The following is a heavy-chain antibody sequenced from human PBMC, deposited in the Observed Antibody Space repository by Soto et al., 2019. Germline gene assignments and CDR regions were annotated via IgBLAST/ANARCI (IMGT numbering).Heavy chain of an antibody. CDR1: GGSISSVDYY. V-gene: IGHV4-31*03. CDR3: AREGGHCYDTRGYFVAWFDP. D-gene: IGHD3-22*01. CDR2: IYYSGST. J-gene: IGHJ5*02. Sequence: SETLSLTCTVSGGSISSVDYYWSWVRQHPGKGLEWIGYIYYSGSTYYNPSLKSRIAMSVDTSENQFSLKLSSVTAADTAIYYCAREGGHCYDTRGYFVAWFDPWGQGTLATVSS.